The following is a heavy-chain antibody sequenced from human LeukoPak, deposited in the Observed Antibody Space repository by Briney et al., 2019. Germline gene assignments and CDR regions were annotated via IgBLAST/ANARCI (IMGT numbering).Heavy chain of an antibody. CDR3: ARDSSGWYGGGFDY. V-gene: IGHV3-7*01. CDR2: IKQDGSEK. Sequence: GGSLRLSCAASGFTFSSYWMSWVRQGPGKGLEWVANIKQDGSEKYYVDSVRGRFTISRDNAKNSLYLQMNSLRAEDTAVYYCARDSSGWYGGGFDYWGQGTLVTVSS. D-gene: IGHD6-19*01. CDR1: GFTFSSYW. J-gene: IGHJ4*02.